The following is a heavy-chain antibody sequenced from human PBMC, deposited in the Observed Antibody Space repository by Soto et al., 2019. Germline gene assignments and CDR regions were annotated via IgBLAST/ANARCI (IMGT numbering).Heavy chain of an antibody. V-gene: IGHV4-59*01. CDR3: ARDNGYSYGYTLDH. CDR2: IYYSGST. D-gene: IGHD5-18*01. Sequence: SETLSLTCTVSGGSISSYYWSWIRQPPGKGLEWIGYIYYSGSTNYNPSLKSRVTISVDTSKNQFSLKLSSVTAADTAVYYCARDNGYSYGYTLDHWGQEPWSPSPQ. J-gene: IGHJ4*01. CDR1: GGSISSYY.